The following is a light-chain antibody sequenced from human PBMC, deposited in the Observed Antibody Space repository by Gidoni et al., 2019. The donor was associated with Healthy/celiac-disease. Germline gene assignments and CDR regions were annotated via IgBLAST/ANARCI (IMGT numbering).Light chain of an antibody. J-gene: IGKJ1*01. Sequence: DIQMTQSTSTVSASVGDRVTITCRASQSISSWLAWYQQKPGKAPKLLIYDASSLESGVPSRFSGSGSGTEFTLTISSLQPDDFATYYCQQYNSYSGTFGQGTKVEIK. CDR2: DAS. CDR3: QQYNSYSGT. V-gene: IGKV1-5*01. CDR1: QSISSW.